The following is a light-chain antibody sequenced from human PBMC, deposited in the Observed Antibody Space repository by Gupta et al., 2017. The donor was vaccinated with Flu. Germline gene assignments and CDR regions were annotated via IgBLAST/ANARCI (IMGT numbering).Light chain of an antibody. CDR2: KSY. J-gene: IGKJ1*01. Sequence: IQMTQSPSMLAASVGDRVTITCRASQTINSWWAWYQQQPAQVPKLLVYKSYRRQGGVPSRFSGSGCGTEFTLISSARQADDFACYYGQQNHSHGTFGQGTKVEVK. V-gene: IGKV1-5*03. CDR1: QTINSW. CDR3: QQNHSHGT.